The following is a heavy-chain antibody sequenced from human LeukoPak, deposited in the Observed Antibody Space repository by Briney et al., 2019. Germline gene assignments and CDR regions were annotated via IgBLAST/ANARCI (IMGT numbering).Heavy chain of an antibody. V-gene: IGHV3-33*01. J-gene: IGHJ4*02. D-gene: IGHD3-22*01. CDR3: ARDGELGYYYDSSGYFDY. CDR2: IWYDGSNK. CDR1: GFTFSSYG. Sequence: GRSLRLSCAASGFTFSSYGMHWVRQAPGKGLEWVAVIWYDGSNKYYADSVKGRFTISRDNSKNTLYLQMNSLRAEDTAVYYCARDGELGYYYDSSGYFDYWGQGTLVTVSS.